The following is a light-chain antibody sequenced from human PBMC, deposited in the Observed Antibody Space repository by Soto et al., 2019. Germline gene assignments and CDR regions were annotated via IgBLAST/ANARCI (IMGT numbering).Light chain of an antibody. CDR3: QQYGSSGT. J-gene: IGKJ1*01. Sequence: EIVFTQSPATLSFSQGERATLSCRASQSVSNYLAWYQQKPGQAPRLLIYDASNRATGIPARFSGSGSGTDFTLTISRLEPEDFAVYYCQQYGSSGTFGQGTKV. CDR2: DAS. CDR1: QSVSNY. V-gene: IGKV3-11*01.